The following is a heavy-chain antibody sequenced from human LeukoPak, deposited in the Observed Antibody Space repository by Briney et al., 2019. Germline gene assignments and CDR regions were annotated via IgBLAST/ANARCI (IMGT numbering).Heavy chain of an antibody. J-gene: IGHJ6*02. V-gene: IGHV1-24*01. CDR2: FDPEDGET. D-gene: IGHD3-10*01. CDR1: GYTLTELS. CDR3: ATVRVVVVRGAKPYYYGMDV. Sequence: ASVKVSCKVSGYTLTELSMQWVRQAPGKGLEWMGGFDPEDGETIYAQKFQGRVTMTEDTSTDTAYMELSSLRSEDTAVYYCATVRVVVVRGAKPYYYGMDVWGQGTTVTVSS.